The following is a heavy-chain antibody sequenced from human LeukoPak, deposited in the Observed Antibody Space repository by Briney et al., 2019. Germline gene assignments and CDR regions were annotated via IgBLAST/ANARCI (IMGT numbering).Heavy chain of an antibody. CDR2: ISTSSRYI. J-gene: IGHJ6*03. CDR3: FGLVPATPQHFQSYMDV. V-gene: IGHV3-21*01. Sequence: GGSLRLSCAVSGFTFSRFSMNWVRQAPGKGLEWVSSISTSSRYIYYAASVKGRFTIYRDNAKTSLYLEMNSLRVEDTAIYYCFGLVPATPQHFQSYMDVWGKGTTVTVSS. CDR1: GFTFSRFS. D-gene: IGHD2-21*02.